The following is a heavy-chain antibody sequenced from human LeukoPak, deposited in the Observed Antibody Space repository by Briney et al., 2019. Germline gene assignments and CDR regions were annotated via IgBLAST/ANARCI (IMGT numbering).Heavy chain of an antibody. J-gene: IGHJ4*02. V-gene: IGHV3-23*01. D-gene: IGHD4-23*01. Sequence: PGGSLRLSCAASGFTSSSYAMSWVRQAPGKGLEWVSAISGSGGSTYYADSVKGRFTISRGNSENTLYLQMNSLRAEDTAVYYCARDLDYGGYSNFDYWGQGTLVTVSS. CDR3: ARDLDYGGYSNFDY. CDR2: ISGSGGST. CDR1: GFTSSSYA.